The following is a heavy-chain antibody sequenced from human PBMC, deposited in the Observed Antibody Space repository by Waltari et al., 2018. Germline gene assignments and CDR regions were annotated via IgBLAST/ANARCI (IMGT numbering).Heavy chain of an antibody. Sequence: QVQLVQSGAEVKKPGSSVKVSCKASGGPFSSYTPRWVRQAPGQGLEWMGRIIPILGIANYAQKFQGRVTITADKSTSTAYMELSSLRSEDTAVYYCARGRILTGYQNWFDPWGQGTLVTVSS. V-gene: IGHV1-69*02. CDR3: ARGRILTGYQNWFDP. CDR2: IIPILGIA. CDR1: GGPFSSYT. D-gene: IGHD3-9*01. J-gene: IGHJ5*02.